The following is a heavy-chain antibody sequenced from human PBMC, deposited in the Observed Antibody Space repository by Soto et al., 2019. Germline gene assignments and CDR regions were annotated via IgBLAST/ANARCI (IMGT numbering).Heavy chain of an antibody. V-gene: IGHV1-8*01. Sequence: ASVKVSCKASGYTSTSYDINWVRQATGQGLEWMGWMNPNSGNTGYAQKFQGRVTMTRNTSISTAYMELSSLRSEDTAVYYCARGRGSLPNYYFDYWGQGTLVTVSS. J-gene: IGHJ4*02. CDR2: MNPNSGNT. CDR1: GYTSTSYD. D-gene: IGHD6-13*01. CDR3: ARGRGSLPNYYFDY.